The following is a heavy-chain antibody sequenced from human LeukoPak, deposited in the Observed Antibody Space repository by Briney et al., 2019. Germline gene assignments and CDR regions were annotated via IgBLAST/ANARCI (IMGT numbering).Heavy chain of an antibody. D-gene: IGHD6-19*01. CDR3: ARDMSYSSGWSDY. J-gene: IGHJ4*02. Sequence: GGSLRLSCAASGFTFSSYSMNWVRQAPGKGLEWVSSISSRSSSYIYYADSVKGRCTISRDNAKNSLYLQMNSLRAEDTAVYYCARDMSYSSGWSDYWGQGTLVTVSS. CDR1: GFTFSSYS. CDR2: ISSRSSSYI. V-gene: IGHV3-21*01.